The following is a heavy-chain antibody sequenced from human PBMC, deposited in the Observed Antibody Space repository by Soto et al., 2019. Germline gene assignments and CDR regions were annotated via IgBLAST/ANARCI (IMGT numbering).Heavy chain of an antibody. V-gene: IGHV1-69*01. CDR3: ARGQVAGGHHGVPYYYYGMDV. J-gene: IGHJ6*02. D-gene: IGHD6-19*01. CDR1: GGTFSSYA. CDR2: IIPIFGTA. Sequence: QVQLVQSGAEVKKPGSSVKVSCKASGGTFSSYAISWVRQAPGQGLEWMGGIIPIFGTANYAQKFQGRVTITADESTSTAYMELSSLRSEDTAVYYCARGQVAGGHHGVPYYYYGMDVWVQGTTVTVSS.